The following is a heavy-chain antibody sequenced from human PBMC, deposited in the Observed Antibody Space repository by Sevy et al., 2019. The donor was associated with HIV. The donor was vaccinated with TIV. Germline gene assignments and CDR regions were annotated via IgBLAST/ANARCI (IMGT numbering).Heavy chain of an antibody. V-gene: IGHV3-30*04. CDR2: ISHVGIYK. J-gene: IGHJ4*02. D-gene: IGHD2-21*02. CDR3: ARLFSCGGDCYYLDY. CDR1: GFTFSNYD. Sequence: GGSLRLSCAASGFTFSNYDMHWVRQAPGKGLEWVAVISHVGIYKNYADSVKVRFTISRDDFKNTLYLQMSSLRPEDTAVYFCARLFSCGGDCYYLDYWGRGALVTVSS.